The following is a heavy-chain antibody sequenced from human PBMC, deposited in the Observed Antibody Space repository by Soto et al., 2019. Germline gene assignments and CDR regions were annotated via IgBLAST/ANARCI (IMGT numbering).Heavy chain of an antibody. J-gene: IGHJ6*02. CDR2: ISYNGGNR. D-gene: IGHD2-15*01. CDR1: GFTFSNYA. V-gene: IGHV3-30*04. CDR3: ARGEREDTAVVIGVRPGEYGVDV. Sequence: QVQLVESGGGVVQPGRSLRLSCAASGFTFSNYAMHWVRQAPGKGLECVAVISYNGGNRFYRDYVKGRFTISRDNSKNTVHLQIDSLRYEDAAVYYCARGEREDTAVVIGVRPGEYGVDVWGQGTTVTVSS.